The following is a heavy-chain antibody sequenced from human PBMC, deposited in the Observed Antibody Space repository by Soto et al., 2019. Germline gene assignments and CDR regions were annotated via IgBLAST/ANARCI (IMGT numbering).Heavy chain of an antibody. V-gene: IGHV4-31*03. J-gene: IGHJ4*02. CDR3: AKDAQKYYDSSGYFDY. D-gene: IGHD3-22*01. Sequence: SETLSLTCTVSGGSISSGGYYWSWIRQHPGKGLEWIGYIYYSGSTYYNPSLKSRVTISVDTSKNQFSLKLSSVTAADTAVYYCAKDAQKYYDSSGYFDYWGQGTLVTSPQ. CDR2: IYYSGST. CDR1: GGSISSGGYY.